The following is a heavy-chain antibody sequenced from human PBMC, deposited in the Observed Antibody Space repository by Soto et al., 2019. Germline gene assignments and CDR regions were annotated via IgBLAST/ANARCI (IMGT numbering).Heavy chain of an antibody. V-gene: IGHV1-3*05. J-gene: IGHJ4*02. Sequence: QVQLVQSGAEEKKPGASVKVSCKASGYTFTTYAMHWVRQAPGQRLEWMGWINAGHGNTKYSQKFQGRVTITRYTSASTAYMELSSLRSEDTAVYYCARAVAVPADFDYWGQGTLVTVSS. CDR3: ARAVAVPADFDY. CDR1: GYTFTTYA. D-gene: IGHD6-19*01. CDR2: INAGHGNT.